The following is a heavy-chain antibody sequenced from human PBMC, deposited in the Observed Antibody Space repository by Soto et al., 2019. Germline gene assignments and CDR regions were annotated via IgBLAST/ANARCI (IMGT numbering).Heavy chain of an antibody. V-gene: IGHV3-15*07. J-gene: IGHJ4*02. CDR3: AASVTTPCAFDF. CDR2: VKSKTDGGTA. D-gene: IGHD1-1*01. Sequence: GGSLRLSCAASGFSISSAYMIWVRQAPRKGLEWVGRVKSKTDGGTADYAAPVTGRCTISRDESHNTLYLQMSSLKTDDTAVYFCAASVTTPCAFDFWGQGILVTVSS. CDR1: GFSISSAY.